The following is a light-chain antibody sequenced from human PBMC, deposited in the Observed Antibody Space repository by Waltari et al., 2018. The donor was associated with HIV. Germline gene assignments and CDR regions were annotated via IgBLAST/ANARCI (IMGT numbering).Light chain of an antibody. CDR2: RAS. CDR1: QSVSSGY. Sequence: EIVLTQSPGTLSLSPGERVTLSCSASQSVSSGYLAWYQHKPGQAPRHLIYRASSRATGIPDRFSGSGSGTDFTLTISRLEPEDFAVYYCQQYGSSPITFGQGTRLEIK. J-gene: IGKJ5*01. CDR3: QQYGSSPIT. V-gene: IGKV3-20*01.